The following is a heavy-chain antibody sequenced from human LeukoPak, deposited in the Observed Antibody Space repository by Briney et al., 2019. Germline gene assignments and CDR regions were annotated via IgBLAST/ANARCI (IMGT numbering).Heavy chain of an antibody. V-gene: IGHV1-8*01. Sequence: ASVKVSCKASGYTFTSYDINWVRQATGQGLEWMGWMNPNSGNTGYAQKFQGRVTMTRNTSISTAYMELSSLRSEDTAVYYCARGGQLRHFDWLLPNNWCDPWGQRALGTVSS. CDR1: GYTFTSYD. D-gene: IGHD3-9*01. J-gene: IGHJ5*02. CDR3: ARGGQLRHFDWLLPNNWCDP. CDR2: MNPNSGNT.